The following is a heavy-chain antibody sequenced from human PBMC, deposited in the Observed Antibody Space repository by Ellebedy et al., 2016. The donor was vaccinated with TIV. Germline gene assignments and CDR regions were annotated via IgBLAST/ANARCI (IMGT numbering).Heavy chain of an antibody. D-gene: IGHD2-21*02. CDR1: GYTFNTYA. J-gene: IGHJ4*02. Sequence: AASVKVSCKPSGYTFNTYAITWIRQAPGQGLEWMGRISTYNGDTDYAQKFQGRVTMTTDTSTSTAYMELSSLRSDDTALYYCARDHCAGDCYPPDYWGQGSLVTVSS. V-gene: IGHV1-18*01. CDR2: ISTYNGDT. CDR3: ARDHCAGDCYPPDY.